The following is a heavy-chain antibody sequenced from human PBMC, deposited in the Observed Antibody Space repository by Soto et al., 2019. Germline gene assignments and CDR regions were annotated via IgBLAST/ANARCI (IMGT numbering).Heavy chain of an antibody. Sequence: PSETLSLTCTVSGGSISSYYWSWIRQPPGKGLEWIGYIYYSGSTNYNPSLKSRVTMTEDTSTDTAYMELSSLRSEDTAVYYCATDKADYDTSGYYDSWGQGTLVTVSS. CDR2: IYYSGST. J-gene: IGHJ4*02. D-gene: IGHD3-22*01. V-gene: IGHV4-59*01. CDR3: ATDKADYDTSGYYDS. CDR1: GGSISSYY.